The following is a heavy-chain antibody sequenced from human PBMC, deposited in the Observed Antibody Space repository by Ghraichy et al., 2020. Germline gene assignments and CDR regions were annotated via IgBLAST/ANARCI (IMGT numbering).Heavy chain of an antibody. D-gene: IGHD6-13*01. CDR1: GFTFGDYA. CDR3: TRGTPSSWYYYYGMDV. CDR2: IRSKAYGGTT. V-gene: IGHV3-49*04. J-gene: IGHJ6*02. Sequence: GGSLRLSCTASGFTFGDYAMSWVRQAQGNGLEWVGFIRSKAYGGTTEYAASVKGRFTISRNDSKSIAYLQMNSLKTEDKAVNYCTRGTPSSWYYYYGMDVWGQGTTVTVSS.